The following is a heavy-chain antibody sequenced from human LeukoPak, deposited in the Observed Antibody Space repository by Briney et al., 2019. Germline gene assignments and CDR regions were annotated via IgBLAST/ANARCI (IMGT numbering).Heavy chain of an antibody. Sequence: GGTLRLFCAASGFTFSSYAMIWVSHASGKGLECVSAISGSGGSTYYADSVKGRFTISRDNSKNTLYLQMNSLRAEDTAVYYCAKALGVVPAASFDYWGQGTLVTVSS. CDR1: GFTFSSYA. J-gene: IGHJ4*02. V-gene: IGHV3-23*01. CDR3: AKALGVVPAASFDY. CDR2: ISGSGGST. D-gene: IGHD2-2*01.